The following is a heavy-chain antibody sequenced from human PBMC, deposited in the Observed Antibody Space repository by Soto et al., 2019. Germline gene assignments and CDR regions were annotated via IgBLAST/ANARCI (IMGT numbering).Heavy chain of an antibody. J-gene: IGHJ4*02. CDR1: GYSISSSNW. Sequence: PSETLSLTCAVSGYSISSSNWWGWIRQPPGKGLEWIGYIYYSGSTYYNPSLKSRVTISLDRSKNQFSLKLSSVTAATTAVYYCARHFSVDYFDYWGQGALVTVSS. CDR2: IYYSGST. V-gene: IGHV4-28*01. CDR3: ARHFSVDYFDY.